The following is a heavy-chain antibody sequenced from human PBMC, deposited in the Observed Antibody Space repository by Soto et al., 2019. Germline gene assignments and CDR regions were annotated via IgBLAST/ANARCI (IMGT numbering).Heavy chain of an antibody. J-gene: IGHJ6*03. CDR1: GFTFSNAW. CDR2: IKSKIDGGTT. CDR3: TTGPTIFGYYYYYMDV. V-gene: IGHV3-15*01. Sequence: EVQLVESGGGLVQPGGSLRLSCAASGFTFSNAWMSWVRRAPGKGLEWVGRIKSKIDGGTTDYAAPVKGRFTISRDDSKNTLYIQMNRLKTEDTAVYYCTTGPTIFGYYYYYMDVWGKGTTVTVSS. D-gene: IGHD3-3*01.